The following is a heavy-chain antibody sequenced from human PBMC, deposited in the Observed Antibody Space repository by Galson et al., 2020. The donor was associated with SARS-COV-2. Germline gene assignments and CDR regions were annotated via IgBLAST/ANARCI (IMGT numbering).Heavy chain of an antibody. J-gene: IGHJ4*02. V-gene: IGHV4-4*07. CDR3: ARLIWMYTTSGDQYYFDS. D-gene: IGHD2-21*02. CDR1: HGSISTYY. CDR2: VYTTGRA. Sequence: SQTLSLTCTLSHGSISTYYWSWIRQPAGKSLEWIGRVYTTGRADYHPSLKSRVSMSVDSSKNQFSLTLTSVTAADTAMYYCARLIWMYTTSGDQYYFDSWGQGILVTVSS.